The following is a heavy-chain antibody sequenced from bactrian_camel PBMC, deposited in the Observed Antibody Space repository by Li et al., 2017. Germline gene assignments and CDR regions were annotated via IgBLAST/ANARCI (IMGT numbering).Heavy chain of an antibody. J-gene: IGHJ4*01. V-gene: IGHV3S40*01. D-gene: IGHD1*01. CDR3: AADLVDRWIERLG. Sequence: DVQLVESGGGSVQAGGSLRLSCAASGNTSRRGCMAWFRQAPGKERVGVGTIYTGQGGLTFYAEFVKHRFTISHDNANNTVFLSMNDLKPEDTAMYYCAADLVDRWIERLGRGQRTQVTVS. CDR1: GNTSRRGC. CDR2: IYTGQGGLT.